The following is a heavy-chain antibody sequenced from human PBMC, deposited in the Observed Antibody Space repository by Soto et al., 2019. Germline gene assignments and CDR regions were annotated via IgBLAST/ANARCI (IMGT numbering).Heavy chain of an antibody. V-gene: IGHV1-18*01. D-gene: IGHD1-1*01. J-gene: IGHJ5*02. CDR3: ARGSGDTGSAWLDP. CDR1: GYTFTTYG. Sequence: QIQLVQSGGEVRKPGASVKLSCKASGYTFTTYGISWVRQRPGQGLEWMGWIGAFNGNTKSAQEFQGRVTMTTDTSTTTAYMEVKRLTSDDSAVYLCARGSGDTGSAWLDPWGQGTLVTVSS. CDR2: IGAFNGNT.